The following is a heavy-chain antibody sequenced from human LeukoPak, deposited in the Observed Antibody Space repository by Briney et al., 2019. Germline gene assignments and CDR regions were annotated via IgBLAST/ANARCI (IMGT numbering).Heavy chain of an antibody. CDR3: ARALYSSSWSPFDY. CDR2: ISSSSNTI. CDR1: GFTFSSYS. V-gene: IGHV3-48*04. J-gene: IGHJ4*02. Sequence: GGSLRLSCAASGFTFSSYSLNWVRQAPGKGLEWVSYISSSSNTIYYADSVKGRFTISRDNAQNSLYLQMNSLRAEDTAVYFCARALYSSSWSPFDYWGQGTLVTVSS. D-gene: IGHD6-13*01.